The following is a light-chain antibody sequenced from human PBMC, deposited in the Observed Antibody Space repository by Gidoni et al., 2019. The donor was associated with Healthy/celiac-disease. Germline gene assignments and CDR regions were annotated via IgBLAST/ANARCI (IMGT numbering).Light chain of an antibody. Sequence: DIQMTQSPSSLSASVGDRVTITCRASQSISSYLNWYQQKPGKAPKLLIYAASSLQSGVPSRFSGSGSGTDFTLTISSRQPEDFATYDCQQSYSTPQTFGGGTKVEIK. CDR1: QSISSY. CDR3: QQSYSTPQT. J-gene: IGKJ4*01. CDR2: AAS. V-gene: IGKV1-39*01.